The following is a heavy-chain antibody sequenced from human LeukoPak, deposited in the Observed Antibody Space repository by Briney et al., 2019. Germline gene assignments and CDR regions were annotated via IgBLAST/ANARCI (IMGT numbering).Heavy chain of an antibody. J-gene: IGHJ3*02. Sequence: GGSLRLSCLASGFTFSSYATHWVRQAPGKGLEWVAVMSYDGNNRYYTDSVKGRFTISRDNSKNTVYLQMNSLRAEDTAVYYCAKERVRGVIFDAFDIWGQGTMVTVSS. D-gene: IGHD3-10*01. CDR3: AKERVRGVIFDAFDI. CDR1: GFTFSSYA. CDR2: MSYDGNNR. V-gene: IGHV3-30*18.